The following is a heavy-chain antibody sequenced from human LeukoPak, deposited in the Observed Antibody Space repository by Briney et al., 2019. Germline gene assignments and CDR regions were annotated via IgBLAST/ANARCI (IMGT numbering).Heavy chain of an antibody. D-gene: IGHD3-22*01. J-gene: IGHJ4*02. CDR2: INHSGGT. V-gene: IGHV4-34*01. Sequence: PSETLSLTCTVSGGSISSYYWSWIRQPPGKGLEWIGEINHSGGTNYNPSLKSRVTISVDTSKNQFSLKLSSVTAADTAVYYCARGFRMIVVYYFDYWGQGTLVSVSS. CDR3: ARGFRMIVVYYFDY. CDR1: GGSISSYY.